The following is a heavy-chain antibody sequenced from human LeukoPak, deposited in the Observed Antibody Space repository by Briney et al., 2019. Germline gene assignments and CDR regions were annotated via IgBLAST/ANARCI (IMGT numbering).Heavy chain of an antibody. CDR1: GFTFNGYA. V-gene: IGHV3-23*01. CDR2: ICGSGGTK. CDR3: AKEDGGSGWYEPVEY. D-gene: IGHD6-19*01. J-gene: IGHJ4*02. Sequence: PGGSLRLSCAASGFTFNGYAMSWVRQVPGKGLEWVSTICGSGGTKYYADSLKGRFTISRDNSKNMLFLQMNSLRAEDTAIYYCAKEDGGSGWYEPVEYWGQGTLVTVSS.